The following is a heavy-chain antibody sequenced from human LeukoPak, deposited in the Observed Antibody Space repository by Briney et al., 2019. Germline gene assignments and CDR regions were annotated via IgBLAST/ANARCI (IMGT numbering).Heavy chain of an antibody. Sequence: GASVKVSCKASGGTFSSYTISWVRQAPGQGLEWMGRIIPILGIANYAQKFQGRVTITTDESTSTAYMELSSLRSEDTAVYYCARGDGGSPMGDYWGQGTLVTVSS. J-gene: IGHJ4*02. D-gene: IGHD2-15*01. V-gene: IGHV1-69*16. CDR2: IIPILGIA. CDR1: GGTFSSYT. CDR3: ARGDGGSPMGDY.